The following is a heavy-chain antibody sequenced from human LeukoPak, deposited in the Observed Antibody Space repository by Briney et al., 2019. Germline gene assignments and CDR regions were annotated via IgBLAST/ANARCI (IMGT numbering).Heavy chain of an antibody. CDR3: ATDRLDYYDSSGYYYVEDY. CDR1: GYTLTELS. V-gene: IGHV1-24*01. J-gene: IGHJ4*02. D-gene: IGHD3-22*01. CDR2: FDPEGGET. Sequence: ASVKVSCKVSGYTLTELSMHWVRQAPGKGLEWMGGFDPEGGETIYAQKFQGRVTMTEDTSTDTAYMELSSLRSEDMAVYYCATDRLDYYDSSGYYYVEDYWGQGTLVTVSS.